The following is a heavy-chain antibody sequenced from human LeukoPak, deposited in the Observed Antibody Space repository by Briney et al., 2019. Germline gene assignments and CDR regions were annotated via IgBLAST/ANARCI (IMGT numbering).Heavy chain of an antibody. CDR3: ASLPTYGSGINWFDP. CDR2: ISYGGSS. CDR1: GGSISSSSYY. D-gene: IGHD3-10*01. J-gene: IGHJ5*02. Sequence: PSETLSLTCTVSGGSISSSSYYWGWIRQPPGKGLEWIGSISYGGSSYYNPSPKSRVTISVDTSKNQFSLKLSSVTAADTAVYYCASLPTYGSGINWFDPWGQGTLVTVSS. V-gene: IGHV4-39*07.